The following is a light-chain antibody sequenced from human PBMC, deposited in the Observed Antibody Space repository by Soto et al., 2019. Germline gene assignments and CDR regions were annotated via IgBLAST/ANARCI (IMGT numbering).Light chain of an antibody. CDR3: QQRINWPQT. CDR2: DAS. Sequence: DFQMTQSPSTLSASVGDRVTITCRARQSISSWLAWYQQKQGKAPKXLIYDASSLESGGPSRFSGSGSGTDFTITISSLEPEDCEVYDRQQRINWPQTFGQGTRLEIK. CDR1: QSISSW. V-gene: IGKV1-5*01. J-gene: IGKJ5*01.